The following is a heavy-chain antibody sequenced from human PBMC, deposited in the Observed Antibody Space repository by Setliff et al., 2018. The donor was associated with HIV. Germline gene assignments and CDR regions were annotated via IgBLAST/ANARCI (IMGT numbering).Heavy chain of an antibody. Sequence: GASVKVSCKASGYTFSNYVLQGVRHAPGQRLEWMGWISAGNGNTKYSQTFQDRVTITRDTSASTVDMELGSLRSEDTAIYYCARDGGPGSGWGDYSYYFSMDVWGKGTTVTVSS. CDR3: ARDGGPGSGWGDYSYYFSMDV. CDR1: GYTFSNYV. V-gene: IGHV1-3*01. CDR2: ISAGNGNT. J-gene: IGHJ6*03. D-gene: IGHD6-19*01.